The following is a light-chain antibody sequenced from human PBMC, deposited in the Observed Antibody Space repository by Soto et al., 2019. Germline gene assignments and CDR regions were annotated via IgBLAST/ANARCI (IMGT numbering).Light chain of an antibody. CDR1: SSDLGSYNR. V-gene: IGLV2-18*02. Sequence: QSALTQPPSVSGSPGQSVTISCTGTSSDLGSYNRVSWYQQPPGTAPKLMIYEVSNRPSGVPDRFSGSKSGNTASLTISGLQAEDEADYYCSSYTSSSTFVVFGGGTKLTVL. CDR2: EVS. J-gene: IGLJ2*01. CDR3: SSYTSSSTFVV.